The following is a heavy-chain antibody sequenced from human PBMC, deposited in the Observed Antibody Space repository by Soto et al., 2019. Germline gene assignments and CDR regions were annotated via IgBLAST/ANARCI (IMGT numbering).Heavy chain of an antibody. CDR2: ISYDGSNK. D-gene: IGHD6-13*01. CDR3: ARDRGGSSSWFHFDY. Sequence: GGSLRLSCAASGFPFSSYTMHWVRQAPGKGLEWVAVISYDGSNKYYADSVEGRLTISRDNSKNTLYLQMNSLRAEDTAVYYCARDRGGSSSWFHFDYWGQGTLVTVSS. CDR1: GFPFSSYT. V-gene: IGHV3-30-3*01. J-gene: IGHJ4*02.